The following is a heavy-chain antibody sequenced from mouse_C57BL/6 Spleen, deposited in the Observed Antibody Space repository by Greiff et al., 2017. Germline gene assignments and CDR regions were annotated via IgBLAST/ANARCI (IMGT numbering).Heavy chain of an antibody. V-gene: IGHV1-55*01. CDR1: GYTFTSYW. J-gene: IGHJ4*01. D-gene: IGHD1-1*01. CDR2: IYPGSGST. CDR3: ARGENYYGSRTLNAMDY. Sequence: QVQLQQSGAELVKPGASVKMSCTASGYTFTSYWITWVKQRPGQGLEWIGDIYPGSGSTNYNEKFTSKATLTVDTSSSTAYMQLSSLTSEDSAVYYGARGENYYGSRTLNAMDYWGKGTSVTVSS.